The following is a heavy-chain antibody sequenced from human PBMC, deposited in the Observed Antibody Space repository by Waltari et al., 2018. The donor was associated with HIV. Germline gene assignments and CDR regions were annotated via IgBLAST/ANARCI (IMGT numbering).Heavy chain of an antibody. V-gene: IGHV1-69*01. CDR2: IIPIFGTA. J-gene: IGHJ6*02. D-gene: IGHD3-3*01. CDR3: ARGPTLYYDFWSGYFYGMDV. Sequence: QVQLVQSGAEVKKPGSSVKVSCKASGGTFSSYAICWVRKAPGQGLQWMGGIIPIFGTAKYAQKFQGRVTITADESTSTAYMELSSLRSEDTAVYYCARGPTLYYDFWSGYFYGMDVWGQGTTVTVSS. CDR1: GGTFSSYA.